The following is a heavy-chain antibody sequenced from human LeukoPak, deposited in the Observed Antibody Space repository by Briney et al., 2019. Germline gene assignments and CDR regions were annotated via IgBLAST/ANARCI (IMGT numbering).Heavy chain of an antibody. J-gene: IGHJ5*02. V-gene: IGHV3-30*18. Sequence: GRSLRLSCAASGFTFSSYGMHWVRQAPGKGLEWVAVISYDGSNKYYADSVKGRFTISRDNSKNTPYLQMNSLRAEDTAVYYCAKDATDSSGFNWFDPWGQGTLVTVSS. CDR2: ISYDGSNK. CDR1: GFTFSSYG. D-gene: IGHD3-22*01. CDR3: AKDATDSSGFNWFDP.